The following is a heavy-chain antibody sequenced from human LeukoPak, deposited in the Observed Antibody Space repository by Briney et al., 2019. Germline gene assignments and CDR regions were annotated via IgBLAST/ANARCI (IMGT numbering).Heavy chain of an antibody. CDR3: ATGRFVVTAPYHPLGAFDI. V-gene: IGHV1-18*01. CDR1: GYTFTSYG. J-gene: IGHJ3*02. Sequence: ASVKVSCKASGYTFTSYGISWVRQAPGQGLEWMGWISAYNGNTNYAQKLQGRVTMTEDTSTDTAYMELSSLRSEDTAVYYCATGRFVVTAPYHPLGAFDIWGQGTMVTVSS. CDR2: ISAYNGNT. D-gene: IGHD2-21*02.